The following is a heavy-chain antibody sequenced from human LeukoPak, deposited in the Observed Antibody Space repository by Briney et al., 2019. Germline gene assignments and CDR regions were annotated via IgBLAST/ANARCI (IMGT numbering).Heavy chain of an antibody. D-gene: IGHD5-24*01. CDR1: GFTLSSHW. V-gene: IGHV3-7*01. Sequence: GGSLRLSCAASGFTLSSHWMSWVRQAPGKGLEWVALIKQDGSEIHYVDSVKGRFTISRDNAKNSLYLQMTSLTGDDTTVYYCVRGSGWLPAYWGQGTLATVSS. CDR3: VRGSGWLPAY. CDR2: IKQDGSEI. J-gene: IGHJ4*02.